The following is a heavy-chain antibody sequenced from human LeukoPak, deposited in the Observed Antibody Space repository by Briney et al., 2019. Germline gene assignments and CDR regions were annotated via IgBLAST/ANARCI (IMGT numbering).Heavy chain of an antibody. CDR2: MNPNSGNT. V-gene: IGHV1-8*01. CDR1: GYTFTSYD. J-gene: IGHJ4*02. D-gene: IGHD5-24*01. CDR3: ARVRRGREQPGEIDY. Sequence: ASVKVSCKASGYTFTSYDINWVRQATGQGIEWMGWMNPNSGNTGYAQKFQGRVTMTRNTSISTAYMELSSLRSEDTAVYYCARVRRGREQPGEIDYWGQGTLVTVSS.